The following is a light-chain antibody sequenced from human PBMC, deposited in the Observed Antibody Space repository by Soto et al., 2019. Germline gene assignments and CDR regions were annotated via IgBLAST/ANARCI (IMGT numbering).Light chain of an antibody. V-gene: IGLV4-69*01. CDR2: LNSDGSH. Sequence: QLVLTQSPSASASLGASVKLTCTLSRGHSNYAIAWHQQQSEKGPRYLMKLNSDGSHSKGDGIPDRFSGSSSGAERYLTISSLQSEDEADSYCQTWGSGIVVFGGGTKLTVL. J-gene: IGLJ2*01. CDR3: QTWGSGIVV. CDR1: RGHSNYA.